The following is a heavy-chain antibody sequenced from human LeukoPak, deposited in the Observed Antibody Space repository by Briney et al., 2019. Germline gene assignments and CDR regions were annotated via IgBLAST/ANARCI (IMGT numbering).Heavy chain of an antibody. CDR3: ARIRRPIYSSSWYYYYMDV. D-gene: IGHD6-13*01. Sequence: PSETLSLTCAVYGGSFSGYYWSWIRQPPGKGLEWIGEINHSGSTNYNPSLKSRVTISVDTSKNQFSLKLSSVTAADTAVYYCARIRRPIYSSSWYYYYMDVWGKGTTVTVSS. CDR1: GGSFSGYY. V-gene: IGHV4-34*01. J-gene: IGHJ6*03. CDR2: INHSGST.